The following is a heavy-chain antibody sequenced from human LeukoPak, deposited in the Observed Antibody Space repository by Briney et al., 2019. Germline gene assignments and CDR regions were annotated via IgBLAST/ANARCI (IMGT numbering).Heavy chain of an antibody. D-gene: IGHD5-12*01. Sequence: KAGGSLSLSCVASGFTFSYAWMSWLRQAQGKGLEWGGRIKSKSDGGATDYTAPVKGRFTLSRDHSENTLYLHMDSLGTEDTGVYYCYTVLVWGGYDAKETDKWGQGTLVTVSS. CDR3: YTVLVWGGYDAKETDK. CDR2: IKSKSDGGAT. J-gene: IGHJ4*02. V-gene: IGHV3-15*01. CDR1: GFTFSYAW.